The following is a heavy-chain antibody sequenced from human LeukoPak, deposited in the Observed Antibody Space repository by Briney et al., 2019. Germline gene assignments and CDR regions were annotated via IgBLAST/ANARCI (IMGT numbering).Heavy chain of an antibody. V-gene: IGHV1-69*13. D-gene: IGHD4-17*01. J-gene: IGHJ4*02. CDR3: ARGLTTDYGDYSYFDY. Sequence: ASVKVSCKASGGTFSRYVITWVRQAPGQGLELMGGIIPIFGMANYAQKFQDRVTITADESTSTAYMELSRLRSEDTAVYYCARGLTTDYGDYSYFDYWGQGTLVTVSS. CDR1: GGTFSRYV. CDR2: IIPIFGMA.